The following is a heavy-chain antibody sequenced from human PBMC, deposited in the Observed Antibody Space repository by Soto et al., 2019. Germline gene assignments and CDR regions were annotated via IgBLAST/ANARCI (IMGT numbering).Heavy chain of an antibody. D-gene: IGHD2-8*01. CDR1: GYSFTTYY. CDR2: INPNSGGT. CDR3: AATGYCTNGVCYNTVHYYYGMDV. Sequence: ASVKVSCKASGYSFTTYYIHWVRQAPGQGLEWMGRINPNSGGTEYAQNFQDWVTMTRDTLISTAYMELSRLRSEDTAVYYCAATGYCTNGVCYNTVHYYYGMDVWGQGTKVTVSS. V-gene: IGHV1-2*04. J-gene: IGHJ6*02.